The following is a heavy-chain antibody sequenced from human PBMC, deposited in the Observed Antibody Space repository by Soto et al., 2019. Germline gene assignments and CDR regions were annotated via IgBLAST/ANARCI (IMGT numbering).Heavy chain of an antibody. Sequence: EVQFVESGGDLVQRGGSLRLSCAASGFDVSNTDMSWVRQAPGKGLEWVSVIYSGGYTNYADSVKGRFIVSRDSPKNTLYLQMDSLRAEDTAVYYCAREAIIVIAAPEYYFDYWGQGTLVTVSS. CDR3: AREAIIVIAAPEYYFDY. D-gene: IGHD3-22*01. CDR2: IYSGGYT. CDR1: GFDVSNTD. J-gene: IGHJ4*02. V-gene: IGHV3-66*01.